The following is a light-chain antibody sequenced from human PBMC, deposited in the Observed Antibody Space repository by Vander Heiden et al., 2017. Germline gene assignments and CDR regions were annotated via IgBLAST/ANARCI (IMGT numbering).Light chain of an antibody. V-gene: IGKV3-11*01. CDR3: QQADTWPLT. J-gene: IGKJ4*01. Sequence: EIVLTQSPAPLSLSPGEPATLSCRSSQNINNFLAWYQQKPGQTPRLLFYDASKRATGIPARFSGSGSGTDFTLAISRLEPEDCAVYYCQQADTWPLTFSGGTKVEIK. CDR2: DAS. CDR1: QNINNF.